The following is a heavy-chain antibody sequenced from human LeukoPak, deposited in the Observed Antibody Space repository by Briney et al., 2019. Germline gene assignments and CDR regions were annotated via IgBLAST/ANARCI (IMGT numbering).Heavy chain of an antibody. J-gene: IGHJ4*02. Sequence: SETLSLTCTVSGGSISSYYWSWIRQPAGKGLEWIGRIYTSGSTNYNPSLRSRVTMSVDTSKNQFSLKLSSVTAADTAVYYCARHGYCGAECYTYFDSWGQGTLVTVSS. D-gene: IGHD2-21*01. V-gene: IGHV4-4*07. CDR2: IYTSGST. CDR3: ARHGYCGAECYTYFDS. CDR1: GGSISSYY.